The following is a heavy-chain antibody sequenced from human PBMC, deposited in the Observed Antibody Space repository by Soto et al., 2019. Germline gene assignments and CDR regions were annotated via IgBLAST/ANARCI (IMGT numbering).Heavy chain of an antibody. CDR2: IYPDDNT. D-gene: IGHD3-22*01. V-gene: IGHV3-53*01. CDR1: GLSVLGSY. CDR3: ARLPGAFYYDNSDYDFHDS. J-gene: IGHJ4*02. Sequence: PGGSLRLPCAASGLSVLGSYLIWFGQSPQKGLEWISVIYPDDNTYYAESVRVRFAFSKDSSRNPVALQMNSLRTEDTAVYYCARLPGAFYYDNSDYDFHDSWGQGTLVTVSS.